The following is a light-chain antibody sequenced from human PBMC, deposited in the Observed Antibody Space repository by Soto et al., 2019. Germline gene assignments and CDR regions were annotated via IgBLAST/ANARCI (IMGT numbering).Light chain of an antibody. CDR2: DAT. J-gene: IGLJ1*01. CDR3: CSYTARDSDV. V-gene: IGLV2-11*01. CDR1: SSDVGGNSY. Sequence: QSALTQPRSVSGSPGQSVTISCTGTSSDVGGNSYVSWNQQHPGKAPKLMIYDATQRPSGVPDRFSGSKSGNTASLTISGLQAEDEADYYCCSYTARDSDVFGTGTKVTVL.